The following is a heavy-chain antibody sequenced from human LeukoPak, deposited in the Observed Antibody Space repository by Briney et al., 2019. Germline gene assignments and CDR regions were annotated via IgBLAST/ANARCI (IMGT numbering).Heavy chain of an antibody. D-gene: IGHD1-26*01. Sequence: GGSLRLSCAASGFTFSGCAIHWVRQSSGKGLEWVGHIDKKDNFHATAYAASVQGRFSISRDDSKNTAFLHMNSLKTEDMALYYCTRDSGTYNWLDPWGQGTLATVSS. CDR1: GFTFSGCA. V-gene: IGHV3-73*01. J-gene: IGHJ5*02. CDR3: TRDSGTYNWLDP. CDR2: IDKKDNFHAT.